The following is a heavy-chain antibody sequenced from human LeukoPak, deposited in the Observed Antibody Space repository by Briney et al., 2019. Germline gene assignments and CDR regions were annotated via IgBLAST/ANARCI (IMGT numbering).Heavy chain of an antibody. V-gene: IGHV4-39*01. D-gene: IGHD2-2*02. J-gene: IGHJ3*02. CDR2: IYYDGSA. CDR1: GFAFSSYSLN. Sequence: GSLRLSCAASGFAFSSYSLNWVRQPPGKAPEWIGSIYYDGSAYYNPSLKSRVIIFVDMSKNQFSLRLRSVTAADTAMYYCARNTARPPDSFDIWGQGTVVTVSS. CDR3: ARNTARPPDSFDI.